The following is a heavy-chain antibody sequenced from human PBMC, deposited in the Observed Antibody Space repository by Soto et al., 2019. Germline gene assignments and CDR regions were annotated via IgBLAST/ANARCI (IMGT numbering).Heavy chain of an antibody. Sequence: ASVKVSCKASGYTFTSYAMHWVRQAPGQRLEWMGWINAVNGNTKYSQKFQGRVTITRDTSASTAYMELSSLRSEDTAVYYCARSYDSSLKGFDYWGQGTLVTVSS. V-gene: IGHV1-3*01. CDR3: ARSYDSSLKGFDY. CDR1: GYTFTSYA. CDR2: INAVNGNT. D-gene: IGHD3-22*01. J-gene: IGHJ4*02.